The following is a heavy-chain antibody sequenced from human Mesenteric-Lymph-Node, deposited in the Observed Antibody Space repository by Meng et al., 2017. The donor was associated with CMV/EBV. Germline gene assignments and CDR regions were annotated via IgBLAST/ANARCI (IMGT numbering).Heavy chain of an antibody. V-gene: IGHV3-48*03. Sequence: GGSLRLSCAASGFIFGYYEMNWVRQAPGKGLEWVSYISHSGSTIYYADSVKGRFTISRDNAKNSLYLQMNSLRAEDTAVYYCASYYYYGLDDWGQGTPVTVSS. J-gene: IGHJ6*02. CDR1: GFIFGYYE. CDR2: ISHSGSTI. CDR3: ASYYYYGLDD.